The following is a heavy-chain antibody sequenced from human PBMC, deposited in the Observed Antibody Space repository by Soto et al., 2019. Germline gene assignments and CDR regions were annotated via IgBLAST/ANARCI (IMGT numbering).Heavy chain of an antibody. CDR1: GGSISSGGYY. CDR2: IYYSRST. CDR3: AGGVLH. D-gene: IGHD3-16*01. Sequence: QVQLQESGPGLVKPSQTLSLTCTVSGGSISSGGYYWSWIRQHPGKGLEWIGSIYYSRSTYYNPSLKGRGTMSGDTSKNQFSLRLRSVTAADTAGYYCAGGVLHWGQGTLVTVSS. V-gene: IGHV4-31*03. J-gene: IGHJ4*02.